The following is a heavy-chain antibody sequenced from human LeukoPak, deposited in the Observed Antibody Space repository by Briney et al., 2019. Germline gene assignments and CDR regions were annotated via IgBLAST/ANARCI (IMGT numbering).Heavy chain of an antibody. CDR2: ISGSGATT. J-gene: IGHJ4*02. Sequence: GGSLRLSCAASGFTFTSHAMSWVRQAPGKGLEWVSVISGSGATTHYADSVKGRFTISRDNSRNTLYLQMHSLRAEDTAVYYCASVSEDIAKPGGYWGQGTLVTVSS. CDR1: GFTFTSHA. CDR3: ASVSEDIAKPGGY. V-gene: IGHV3-23*01. D-gene: IGHD2-15*01.